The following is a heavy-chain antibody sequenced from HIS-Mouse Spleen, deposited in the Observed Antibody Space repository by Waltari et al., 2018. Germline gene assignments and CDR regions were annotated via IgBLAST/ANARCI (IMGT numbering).Heavy chain of an antibody. CDR3: AREIPYSSSWYDWYFDL. D-gene: IGHD6-13*01. CDR1: GFTFSSYG. J-gene: IGHJ2*01. CDR2: ISYDGSNK. V-gene: IGHV3-30*03. Sequence: QVQLVESGGGVVQPGRSLRLSCAASGFTFSSYGMHWVRQAPGKGVEWGAVISYDGSNKYYADSVKGRFTISRDNSKNTLYLQMNSLRAEDTAVYYCAREIPYSSSWYDWYFDLWGRGTLVTVSS.